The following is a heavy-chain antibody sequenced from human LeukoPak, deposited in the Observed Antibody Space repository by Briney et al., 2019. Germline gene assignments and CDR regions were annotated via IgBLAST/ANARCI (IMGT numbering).Heavy chain of an antibody. CDR1: GFTVSTNY. J-gene: IGHJ4*02. V-gene: IGHV3-53*01. CDR2: IYSGGST. D-gene: IGHD6-19*01. Sequence: GGSLRLSCVVSGFTVSTNYMSWVRQAPGKGLEGVAVIYSGGSTYYADSVKGRFTISRDNSKNTLYLQMNSLRADDTAVYHCASGGIAVASDYWGQGTLVTVSS. CDR3: ASGGIAVASDY.